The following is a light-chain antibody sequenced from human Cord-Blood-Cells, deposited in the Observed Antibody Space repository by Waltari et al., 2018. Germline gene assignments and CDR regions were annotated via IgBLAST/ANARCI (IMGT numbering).Light chain of an antibody. CDR2: DVN. CDR1: RSDVGGYNY. J-gene: IGLJ3*02. CDR3: SSYTSSSTLE. V-gene: IGLV2-14*01. Sequence: QSALTQPAPVSGSPGQPIPIPCTGTRSDVGGYNYVPWYQQHPGKAPKLMIYDVNNRPSGVSNRFSGSKSGNTASLTISGLQADDEADYYYSSYTSSSTLEFGGGTKLTVL.